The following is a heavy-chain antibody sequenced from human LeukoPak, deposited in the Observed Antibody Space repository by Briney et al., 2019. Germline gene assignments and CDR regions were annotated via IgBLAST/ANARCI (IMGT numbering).Heavy chain of an antibody. Sequence: GGSLRLSCTASGFTFGDYAMSWVRQAPGKGLEWVGFIRSKAYGGTTEYAASVKGRFTISRDDSKSIAYLQMNSLKTEDIAVYYCTRDSNFMMYYYDSSGTHGDYWGQGTLVTVSS. J-gene: IGHJ4*02. V-gene: IGHV3-49*04. D-gene: IGHD3-22*01. CDR3: TRDSNFMMYYYDSSGTHGDY. CDR1: GFTFGDYA. CDR2: IRSKAYGGTT.